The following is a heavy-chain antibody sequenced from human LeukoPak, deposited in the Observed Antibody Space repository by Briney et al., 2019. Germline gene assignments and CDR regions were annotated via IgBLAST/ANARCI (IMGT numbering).Heavy chain of an antibody. CDR1: GGSFSDYH. Sequence: SETLSHTCAVYGGSFSDYHWSWLRQPPGKGLEWVGEITDRGSTTYNASLKSRVTISADTSKNQFSVKLHSVPAADTAVYYCARLYRTVRGVIRKHNWFDPWGQGTLVTVSS. D-gene: IGHD3-10*01. CDR3: ARLYRTVRGVIRKHNWFDP. J-gene: IGHJ5*02. V-gene: IGHV4-34*01. CDR2: ITDRGST.